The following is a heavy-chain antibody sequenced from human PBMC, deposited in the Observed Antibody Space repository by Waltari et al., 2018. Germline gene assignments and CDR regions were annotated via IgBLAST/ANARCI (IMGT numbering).Heavy chain of an antibody. D-gene: IGHD6-19*01. CDR3: ARHGGLVAGTGRDAFDI. J-gene: IGHJ3*02. V-gene: IGHV4-59*08. CDR1: GGSISSYY. Sequence: QVQLQESGPGLVKPSETLSLTCTVSGGSISSYYWSWIRQPPGKGLEWIGYIFYSGSTDSNPSLKSRVTISLDTSKNQFSLKLRSVTAADTAVYYCARHGGLVAGTGRDAFDIWGQGTMVTVSS. CDR2: IFYSGST.